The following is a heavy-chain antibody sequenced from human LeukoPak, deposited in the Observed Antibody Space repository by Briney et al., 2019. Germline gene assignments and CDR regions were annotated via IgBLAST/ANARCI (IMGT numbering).Heavy chain of an antibody. J-gene: IGHJ4*02. Sequence: GGSLRLSCAASGFTFSDNYMSWIRQAPGKGLECISYISTSGSNIYYADSVKGRFTISRDNAKNSLYLQMNSLRAEDTAVYYCARAYGSGSYWFDYWGQGTLVTVSS. V-gene: IGHV3-11*04. CDR1: GFTFSDNY. CDR2: ISTSGSNI. D-gene: IGHD3-10*01. CDR3: ARAYGSGSYWFDY.